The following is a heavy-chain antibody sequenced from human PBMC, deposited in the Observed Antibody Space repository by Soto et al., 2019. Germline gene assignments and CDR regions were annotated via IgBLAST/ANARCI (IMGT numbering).Heavy chain of an antibody. J-gene: IGHJ4*02. Sequence: EVQLLESGGGLVQPGGSLRLSCAASGFTFSSYSMSWVRQAPGKGLEWVSAISGSGGSTYYADSVKGRFTVSRDNSKNTLYLQMKSLRAEDTAVYYCARRSSGWYFDYWGQGTLVTVSS. CDR3: ARRSSGWYFDY. CDR2: ISGSGGST. CDR1: GFTFSSYS. V-gene: IGHV3-23*01. D-gene: IGHD6-19*01.